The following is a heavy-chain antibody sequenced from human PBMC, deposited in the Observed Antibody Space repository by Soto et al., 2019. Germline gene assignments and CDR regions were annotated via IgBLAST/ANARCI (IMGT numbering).Heavy chain of an antibody. J-gene: IGHJ6*02. V-gene: IGHV4-31*03. Sequence: SETLSLTCTVSGGSISSGGYYWSWIRQHPGKGLEWIGYIYYSGSTYYNPSHKSRVTISVDTSKNQFSLKLSSVTAADTTVYYCARDVRDYYYSSMDVWGQGTTVRVSS. CDR1: GGSISSGGYY. CDR3: ARDVRDYYYSSMDV. CDR2: IYYSGST.